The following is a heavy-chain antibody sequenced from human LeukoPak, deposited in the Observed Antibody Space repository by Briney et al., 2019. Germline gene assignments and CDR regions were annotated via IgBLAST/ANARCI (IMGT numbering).Heavy chain of an antibody. Sequence: ASVKVSCKASGYTFTSYDINWVRQATGQGLEWMGWMNPNSGNTGYAQKFQGRVTITRDTSASTAYMELSSLRSEDMAVYYCARDGEYSSSSAPFDYWGQGTLVTVSS. CDR3: ARDGEYSSSSAPFDY. CDR1: GYTFTSYD. CDR2: MNPNSGNT. V-gene: IGHV1-8*03. D-gene: IGHD6-13*01. J-gene: IGHJ4*02.